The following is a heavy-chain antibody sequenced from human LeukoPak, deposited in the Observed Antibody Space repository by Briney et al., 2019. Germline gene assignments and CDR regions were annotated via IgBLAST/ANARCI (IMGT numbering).Heavy chain of an antibody. CDR3: ARDQGTSTTAPKRKGRFDP. CDR1: GFSFSRYG. V-gene: IGHV3-30*02. CDR2: IKSRKSNE. J-gene: IGHJ5*02. D-gene: IGHD1-1*01. Sequence: GGPLRLSCAASGFSFSRYGMHWVRQAPGKGLEWVAYIKSRKSNEYYADSVKGRFTISREDSRNTLYLQMNSLRVEDSAVYYCARDQGTSTTAPKRKGRFDPWGQGTLVTVSS.